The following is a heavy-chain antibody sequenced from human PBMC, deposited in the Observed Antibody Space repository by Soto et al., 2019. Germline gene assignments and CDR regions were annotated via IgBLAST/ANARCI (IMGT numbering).Heavy chain of an antibody. Sequence: GGSLRVSCASSGFTFSSYSMSWVRQAPGKGLEWVSGFRTSGDGGTTYYADSVKGRFTISRDNSKNMLFLQMNSLRAEDTAIYYCEKTVNSGPGSQYFDYWGQGTLVTVYS. J-gene: IGHJ4*02. V-gene: IGHV3-23*01. CDR1: GFTFSSYS. D-gene: IGHD3-10*01. CDR3: EKTVNSGPGSQYFDY. CDR2: FRTSGDGGTT.